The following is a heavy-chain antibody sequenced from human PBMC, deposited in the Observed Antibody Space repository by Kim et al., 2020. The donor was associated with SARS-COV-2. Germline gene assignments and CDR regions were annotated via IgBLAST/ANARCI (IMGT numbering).Heavy chain of an antibody. D-gene: IGHD6-19*01. J-gene: IGHJ6*02. CDR1: GYKFSSYW. Sequence: GESLKISCKGFGYKFSSYWIAWVRQMPGKGLEWMGIIHPGDSDTRYSPSFQGQVTISTDASSNTAYLQWSSLKASDTAMYYCARPSGWDTRSYSYYDMDVWGQGTTVTVSS. V-gene: IGHV5-51*01. CDR3: ARPSGWDTRSYSYYDMDV. CDR2: IHPGDSDT.